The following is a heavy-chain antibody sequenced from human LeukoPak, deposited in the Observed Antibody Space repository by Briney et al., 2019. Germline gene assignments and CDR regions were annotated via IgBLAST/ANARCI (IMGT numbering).Heavy chain of an antibody. CDR2: IYTSGST. D-gene: IGHD3-3*01. CDR1: GDSISSYY. Sequence: PSETLSLTCTVSGDSISSYYWSWIRQPPGKGLEWIGRIYTSGSTYYNPSLKSRVTISVDTSKNQFSLKLSSVTAADTAVYYCAISSSYYDFWSGYSNHFHFDYWGQGTLVTVSS. V-gene: IGHV4-4*08. CDR3: AISSSYYDFWSGYSNHFHFDY. J-gene: IGHJ4*02.